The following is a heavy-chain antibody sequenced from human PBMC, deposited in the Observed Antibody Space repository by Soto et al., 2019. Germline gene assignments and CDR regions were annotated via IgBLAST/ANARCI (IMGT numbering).Heavy chain of an antibody. CDR3: ASGDYSSGWHGLDY. CDR2: ISAYNGNT. CDR1: GYTFTSYG. V-gene: IGHV1-18*01. Sequence: QVQLVQSGAEVKKPGASVKVSCKASGYTFTSYGISWVRQAPGQGLEWMGWISAYNGNTNYAKKLQGRVTMTTDTSTSPEYMELRSLRSDDTDVYYCASGDYSSGWHGLDYWGQGTLVTVSS. J-gene: IGHJ4*02. D-gene: IGHD6-19*01.